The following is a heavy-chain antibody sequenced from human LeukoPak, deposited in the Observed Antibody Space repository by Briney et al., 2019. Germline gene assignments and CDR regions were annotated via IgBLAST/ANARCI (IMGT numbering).Heavy chain of an antibody. J-gene: IGHJ4*02. D-gene: IGHD3-10*01. V-gene: IGHV4-34*01. Sequence: SETLSLTCAVYGGSFSGYYWSWIRQPPGKGLEWIGEINHSGSTNYNPSLKSRVTISVDTSKNQFSLKLSSVTAADTAVYYCARVMNGSGSNWSQGTLVTVSS. CDR2: INHSGST. CDR3: ARVMNGSGSN. CDR1: GGSFSGYY.